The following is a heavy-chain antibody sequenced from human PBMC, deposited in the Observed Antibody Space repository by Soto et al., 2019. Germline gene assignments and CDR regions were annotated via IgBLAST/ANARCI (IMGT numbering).Heavy chain of an antibody. D-gene: IGHD3-22*01. V-gene: IGHV3-33*01. Sequence: GGSLRLSCAASGFTFSSYGMHWVRQAPGKGLEWVAVIWYDGSNKYYADSVKGRFTISRDNSKNTLYLQMNSLRAEDTAVYYCARADTYYYDSSGFPTLYYYYGMDVWGQGTTVTV. CDR1: GFTFSSYG. J-gene: IGHJ6*02. CDR2: IWYDGSNK. CDR3: ARADTYYYDSSGFPTLYYYYGMDV.